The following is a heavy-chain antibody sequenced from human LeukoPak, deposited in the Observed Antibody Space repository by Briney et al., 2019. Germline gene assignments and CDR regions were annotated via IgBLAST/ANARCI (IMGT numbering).Heavy chain of an antibody. D-gene: IGHD1-26*01. Sequence: GGSLRLSCAASGFTFSSYAMSWVRQAPGKGLEWVSAISGSGGSTYYADSVKGRFTISRDNSKNTLYLQMNSLGAEDTAVYYCAKDLLGIVGATTVFDYWGQGTLVTVSS. J-gene: IGHJ4*02. CDR2: ISGSGGST. CDR3: AKDLLGIVGATTVFDY. V-gene: IGHV3-23*01. CDR1: GFTFSSYA.